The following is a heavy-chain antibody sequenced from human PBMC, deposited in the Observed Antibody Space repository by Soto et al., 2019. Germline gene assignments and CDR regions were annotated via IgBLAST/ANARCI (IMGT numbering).Heavy chain of an antibody. Sequence: EVQLVESGGGLVQPGGSLSLPCEASGFTFSSYSMNWVPPAPGKGLEWVSYLISSGGTIYSADFVKAGFTISRDNAKNSLYLQMNSVRAEDTAVYYCARERGYSVYASGWFDPWGQGTLVTVSS. J-gene: IGHJ5*02. CDR3: ARERGYSVYASGWFDP. V-gene: IGHV3-48*01. CDR2: LISSGGTI. CDR1: GFTFSSYS. D-gene: IGHD5-12*01.